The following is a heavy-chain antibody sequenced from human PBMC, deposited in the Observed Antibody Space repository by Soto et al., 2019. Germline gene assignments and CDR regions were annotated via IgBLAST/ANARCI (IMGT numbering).Heavy chain of an antibody. D-gene: IGHD1-26*01. J-gene: IGHJ4*02. V-gene: IGHV3-23*01. Sequence: GGSLRLSCAASGFTFSSYAMSWVRQAPGKGLEWVSAISGSGGSTYYADSVKGRFTISRDNSKNTLYLQMNSPRAEDTAVYYCANDLGEWELTIYWGQGTLVTVSS. CDR3: ANDLGEWELTIY. CDR1: GFTFSSYA. CDR2: ISGSGGST.